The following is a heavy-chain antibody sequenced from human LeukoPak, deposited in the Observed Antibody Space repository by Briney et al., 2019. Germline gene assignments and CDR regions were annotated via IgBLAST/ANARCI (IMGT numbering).Heavy chain of an antibody. Sequence: GASVKVSCKASGYTFTSYGISWVRQAPGQGLEWMGWISAYNGNTNYAQKLQGRVTMTTDTSTSTAYMELRSLRSDDTAVYFCARAPYDILTGYSLNWFDPWGQGTLVTVSS. CDR3: ARAPYDILTGYSLNWFDP. D-gene: IGHD3-9*01. CDR2: ISAYNGNT. V-gene: IGHV1-18*01. CDR1: GYTFTSYG. J-gene: IGHJ5*02.